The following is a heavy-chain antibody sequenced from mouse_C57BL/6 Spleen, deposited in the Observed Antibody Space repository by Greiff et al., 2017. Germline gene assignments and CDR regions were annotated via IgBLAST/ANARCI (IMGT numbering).Heavy chain of an antibody. CDR1: GFSLTSYA. V-gene: IGHV2-9-1*01. J-gene: IGHJ4*01. Sequence: VQLQQSGPGLVAPSQSLSITCTVPGFSLTSYAISWVRQPPGKGLELLGVTCTGGGTNYNSALKSRLSISKDKCKSQVLLKMNSMQTDDTARYYCARKRGVYYAMDYWSQGTSDTDSS. CDR2: TCTGGGT. CDR3: ARKRGVYYAMDY.